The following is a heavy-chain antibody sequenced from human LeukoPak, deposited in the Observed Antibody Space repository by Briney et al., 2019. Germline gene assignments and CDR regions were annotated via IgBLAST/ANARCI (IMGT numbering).Heavy chain of an antibody. Sequence: GGSLRLSCTASGFTLRSYSMNWVRQAPGKGLEWVSSADDSSSDVYYADSVKGRFTISRDNAKNSLYLQMNSLRAEDTAVYYCARDRPYYYDSSGYYWGQGTLVTVSS. V-gene: IGHV3-21*01. CDR2: ADDSSSDV. J-gene: IGHJ4*02. CDR3: ARDRPYYYDSSGYY. CDR1: GFTLRSYS. D-gene: IGHD3-22*01.